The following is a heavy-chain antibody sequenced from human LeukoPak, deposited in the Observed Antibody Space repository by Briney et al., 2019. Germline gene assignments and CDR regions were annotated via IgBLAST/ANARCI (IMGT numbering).Heavy chain of an antibody. CDR3: AKGPYDSSGYSPHDAFDL. V-gene: IGHV3-23*01. CDR1: GFTFSSYA. J-gene: IGHJ3*01. CDR2: ISGSGGST. Sequence: PGGSLRLSCAASGFTFSSYAMSWARQAPGKGLEWVSAISGSGGSTYYADSVKGRFTISRDNSKNTLYLQMNSLRAEDTAVYYCAKGPYDSSGYSPHDAFDLWGQGTMVTVSS. D-gene: IGHD3-22*01.